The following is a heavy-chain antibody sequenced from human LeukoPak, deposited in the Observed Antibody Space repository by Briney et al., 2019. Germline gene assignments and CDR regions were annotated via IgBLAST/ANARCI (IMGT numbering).Heavy chain of an antibody. J-gene: IGHJ4*02. CDR3: ARDSSDY. CDR2: ISYDGSKK. V-gene: IGHV3-30-3*01. CDR1: GSTFSRYA. Sequence: PGTSLRLSCAVSGSTFSRYAMHWVRQAPGKGLEWVAVISYDGSKKADSVKGRFTISRDNSKNTLYLQMTSLRAEDTAVYYCARDSSDYWGQGTLVTVSS.